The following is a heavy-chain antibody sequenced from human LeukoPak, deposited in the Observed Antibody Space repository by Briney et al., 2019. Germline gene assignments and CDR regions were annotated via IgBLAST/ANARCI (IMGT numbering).Heavy chain of an antibody. J-gene: IGHJ4*02. CDR2: INGDGRTI. V-gene: IGHV3-74*01. CDR3: VRVRVGTDMVDIDY. Sequence: GGSLRLSCAASGFTFSTYVMTWVRRAPGKGLVWVSRINGDGRTITYADSVKGRFTISRDTAKNTLYLQMNSLRAEDTAVYYCVRVRVGTDMVDIDYWGQGTLVTVSS. D-gene: IGHD5-18*01. CDR1: GFTFSTYV.